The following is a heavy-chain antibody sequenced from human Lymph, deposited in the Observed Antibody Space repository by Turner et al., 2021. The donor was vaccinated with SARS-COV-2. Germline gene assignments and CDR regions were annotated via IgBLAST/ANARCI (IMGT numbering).Heavy chain of an antibody. Sequence: QVQLVESGGGVVQPGRSLRLSCSASGFTFRSYAMHWVRQGPGKGVEGVAFRSIDGSYKYFPGSVKGRFTFSRDNSKNTLYLQMNSLRAEDTAVYYCARDRDSSGWVDYWGQGTLVTVSS. D-gene: IGHD3-22*01. CDR3: ARDRDSSGWVDY. CDR2: RSIDGSYK. J-gene: IGHJ4*02. CDR1: GFTFRSYA. V-gene: IGHV3-30*04.